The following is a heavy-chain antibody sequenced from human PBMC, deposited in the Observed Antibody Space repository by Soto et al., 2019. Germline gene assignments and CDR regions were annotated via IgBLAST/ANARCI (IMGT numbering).Heavy chain of an antibody. CDR1: GFTFSSYS. J-gene: IGHJ5*02. D-gene: IGHD3-3*01. Sequence: PGGSLRLSCAASGFTFSSYSMNWVRQAPGKGLEWVSYISSSSSTIYYADSVKGRFTISRDNAKNSLYLQMNSLRAEDTAVYYCAEAYYDFWSGYLAWGQGTLVTVSS. CDR2: ISSSSSTI. CDR3: AEAYYDFWSGYLA. V-gene: IGHV3-48*01.